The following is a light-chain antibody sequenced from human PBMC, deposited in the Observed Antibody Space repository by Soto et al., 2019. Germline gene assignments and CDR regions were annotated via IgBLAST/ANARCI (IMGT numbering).Light chain of an antibody. J-gene: IGLJ1*01. Sequence: QSVLTQPASVSGSPGQSITISCTGTSSDVGAYNLVSWYQHLPDKAPKLIISEVTNRPSGVSYRFSGSKSGNTASLTISGLQAEDEADYYCASLITTNFVFGSGTKVTVL. CDR3: ASLITTNFV. CDR1: SSDVGAYNL. V-gene: IGLV2-14*01. CDR2: EVT.